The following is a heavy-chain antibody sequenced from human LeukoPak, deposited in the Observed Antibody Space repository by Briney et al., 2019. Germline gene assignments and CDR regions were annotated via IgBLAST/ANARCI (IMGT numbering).Heavy chain of an antibody. D-gene: IGHD2-21*01. V-gene: IGHV3-7*01. Sequence: TGGSLRLSCAASGFTFSNYWVSWVRQAPGKGREWVASINQDGSKRFYVDSARGRFTISRDSARNSLFLQMNSLRAEDTALYYCATLRNNYFDPWGQGTLVTVSS. CDR1: GFTFSNYW. CDR2: INQDGSKR. J-gene: IGHJ5*02. CDR3: ATLRNNYFDP.